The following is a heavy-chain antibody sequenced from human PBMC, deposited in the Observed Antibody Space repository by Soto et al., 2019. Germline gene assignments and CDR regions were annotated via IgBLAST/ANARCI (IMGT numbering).Heavy chain of an antibody. V-gene: IGHV4-39*01. D-gene: IGHD3-3*01. J-gene: IGHJ4*02. CDR2: IYYSGST. CDR1: GGSISSSSYY. CDR3: ASIYYDFWSGYLHYFDY. Sequence: PSETLSLTCTVSGGSISSSSYYWGWIRQPPGKGLEWIGSIYYSGSTYYNPSLKSRVTISVDTSKNQFSLKLSSVTAADTALYYCASIYYDFWSGYLHYFDYWGQGTLVTVSS.